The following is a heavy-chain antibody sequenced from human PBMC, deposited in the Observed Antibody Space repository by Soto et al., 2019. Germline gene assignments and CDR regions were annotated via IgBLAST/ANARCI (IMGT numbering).Heavy chain of an antibody. CDR3: ARASGPFDY. Sequence: GGSLSLSCAASGFLFSTYCMHWVRQAPGKGLEWVAVIWYDGSNKFYADSVKGRFTISRDNSKDTLYLQMNSLRADDTAVYSCARASGPFDYWGQGALVTVSS. J-gene: IGHJ4*02. CDR1: GFLFSTYC. V-gene: IGHV3-33*01. CDR2: IWYDGSNK.